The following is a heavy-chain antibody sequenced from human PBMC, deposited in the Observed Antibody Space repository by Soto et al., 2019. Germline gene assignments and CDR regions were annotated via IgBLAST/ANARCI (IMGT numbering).Heavy chain of an antibody. CDR2: IYYSGST. J-gene: IGHJ6*01. CDR3: ARVSGSHYGMDV. D-gene: IGHD1-26*01. V-gene: IGHV4-59*01. CDR1: GGSISSYY. Sequence: QVQLQESGPGLVKPSETLSLTCTVSGGSISSYYWSWIRQPPGKGLEWIGYIYYSGSTNYTPSLKSRVTISVVTSRNPFSLTLCSVTSADTAVYSCARVSGSHYGMDVWGQGTTVTVSS.